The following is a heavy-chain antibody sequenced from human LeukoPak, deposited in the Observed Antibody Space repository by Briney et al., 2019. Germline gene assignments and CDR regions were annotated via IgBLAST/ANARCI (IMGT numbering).Heavy chain of an antibody. D-gene: IGHD2-15*01. J-gene: IGHJ4*02. CDR2: IYYSGST. CDR3: ARCSGSSTYHSDDY. V-gene: IGHV4-59*08. CDR1: GGSIRSYY. Sequence: SETLSLTCTVSGGSIRSYYWGWIRQPPGKGLEWIGYIYYSGSTKYNASLKSRATISVDTSKNQFSLKLSSVTAADTAVYYCARCSGSSTYHSDDYWGQGTLVTVSS.